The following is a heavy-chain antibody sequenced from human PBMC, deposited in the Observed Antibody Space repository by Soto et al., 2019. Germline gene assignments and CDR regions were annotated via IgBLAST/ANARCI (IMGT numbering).Heavy chain of an antibody. CDR1: GFTFSSYS. V-gene: IGHV3-21*01. J-gene: IGHJ4*02. CDR2: ISSSSSYI. Sequence: GGSLRLSCAASGFTFSSYSMNWVRQAPGKGLEWVSSISSSSSYIYYADSVKGRFTISRDNAKNSLYLQMNSLRAEDTAVYYCAGGRAVLRYFDWLLPFDYWGQGTLVTVSS. D-gene: IGHD3-9*01. CDR3: AGGRAVLRYFDWLLPFDY.